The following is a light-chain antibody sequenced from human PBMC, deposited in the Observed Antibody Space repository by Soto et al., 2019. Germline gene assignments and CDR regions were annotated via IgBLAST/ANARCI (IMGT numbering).Light chain of an antibody. CDR3: QQTYSPPPT. J-gene: IGKJ2*01. V-gene: IGKV1-39*01. CDR2: AES. CDR1: QRIASY. Sequence: DIQMTQSPSSLSASVGDRVTITCRASQRIASYLNWYQQKPGKAPQLLIYAESSLGSGVPSRFSGDGSRTDFTLTISSLQPEDFAIYYCQQTYSPPPTFGQGTKLELK.